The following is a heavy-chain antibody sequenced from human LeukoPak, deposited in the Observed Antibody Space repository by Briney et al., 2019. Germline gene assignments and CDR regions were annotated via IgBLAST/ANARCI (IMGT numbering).Heavy chain of an antibody. CDR3: ARFDDYGGNGLDY. V-gene: IGHV3-30-3*01. CDR1: GFTFSSYA. J-gene: IGHJ4*02. CDR2: ISYDGSNK. Sequence: GGSLRLSCAASGFTFSSYAMHWVRQAPGKGLEWVAVISYDGSNKYYADSVKGRFTISRDNSKNTLHLQMNSLRAEDTAVYYCARFDDYGGNGLDYWGQGTLVTVSS. D-gene: IGHD4-23*01.